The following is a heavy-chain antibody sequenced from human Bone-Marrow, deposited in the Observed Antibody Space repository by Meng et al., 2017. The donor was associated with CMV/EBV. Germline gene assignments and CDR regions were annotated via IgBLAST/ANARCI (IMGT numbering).Heavy chain of an antibody. CDR1: GFTFSRYS. Sequence: GGSLRLSCAASGFTFSRYSMTWVRQAPGKGLEWVAFIRHDESNKYYADSAKGRFTISRDNSKNTLYLEMNSLRPEDTAVYYCAKDGERWGSGSYYYNYGMDVWGQGTTVTVSS. J-gene: IGHJ6*02. V-gene: IGHV3-30*02. CDR3: AKDGERWGSGSYYYNYGMDV. D-gene: IGHD3-10*01. CDR2: IRHDESNK.